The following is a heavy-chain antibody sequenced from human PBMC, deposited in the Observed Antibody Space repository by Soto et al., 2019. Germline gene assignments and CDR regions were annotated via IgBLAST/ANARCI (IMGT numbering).Heavy chain of an antibody. Sequence: QVPLVESGGGVVQPGRSLRLSCAASGFTFSSYGMHWVRQAPGKGLEWVAVIWYVGSNKYYADSVKGRCTISRDNSKDMLDLQMNSLRAEDTAGYYCGRDGFEVARTYYFDYWGQGTLVSVSS. V-gene: IGHV3-33*01. J-gene: IGHJ4*02. CDR2: IWYVGSNK. CDR1: GFTFSSYG. CDR3: GRDGFEVARTYYFDY. D-gene: IGHD5-12*01.